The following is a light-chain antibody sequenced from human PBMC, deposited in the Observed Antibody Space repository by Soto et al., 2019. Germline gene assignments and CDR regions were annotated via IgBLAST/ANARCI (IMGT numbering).Light chain of an antibody. CDR3: HQYYSYPIT. V-gene: IGKV1-8*01. CDR2: AAS. CDR1: QGISSY. J-gene: IGKJ3*01. Sequence: AIRMTQSPSSFSASTGDRVTITCRASQGISSYLAWYQQKPGKAPKLLIYAASTLQSGVPSRSSGIGSGTDFTLTISCLHPDDFAPHSYHQYYSYPITFGPGNKVYIK.